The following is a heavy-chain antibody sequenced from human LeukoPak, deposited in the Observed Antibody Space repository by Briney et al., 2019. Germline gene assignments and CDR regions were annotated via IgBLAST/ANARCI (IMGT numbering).Heavy chain of an antibody. Sequence: ASVKASCKASGYTFSDYYMHWVRQAPGQGLEWMGWIDPTSGGTKYAQKFQGRVTMTRDTSISTVYMELSRLRSDDTAVFYCAREYYDGSGHKHSFDIWGQGTMVTVSS. CDR3: AREYYDGSGHKHSFDI. CDR2: IDPTSGGT. CDR1: GYTFSDYY. V-gene: IGHV1-2*02. D-gene: IGHD3-22*01. J-gene: IGHJ3*02.